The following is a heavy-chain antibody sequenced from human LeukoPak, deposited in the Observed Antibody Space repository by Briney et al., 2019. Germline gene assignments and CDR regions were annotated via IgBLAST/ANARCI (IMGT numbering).Heavy chain of an antibody. CDR1: GGSFNRSGYY. J-gene: IGHJ5*02. CDR2: IYYSGST. V-gene: IGHV4-39*01. Sequence: SETLSLTCTVSGGSFNRSGYYWGWIRQPPGKGLEWIGNIYYSGSTYYNPSLKSRVTISVDTSKNQFSLKLSSVTAADTAVYYCARLRGFDPWGQGTLVTVSS. CDR3: ARLRGFDP.